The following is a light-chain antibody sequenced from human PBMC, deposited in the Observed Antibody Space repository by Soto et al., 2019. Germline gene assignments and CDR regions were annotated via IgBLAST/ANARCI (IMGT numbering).Light chain of an antibody. CDR1: QSVSVNS. CDR2: AAS. V-gene: IGKV3-20*01. J-gene: IGKJ3*01. CDR3: QQYGGSPFT. Sequence: IVLTQSHGTLSLSPGERATLSCRASQSVSVNSLAWYQQKGGQAPRLLIYAASTRATGVPDRFSGTGSGTDFALTISRLETDDSAVYYCQQYGGSPFTFGPGTKVDIK.